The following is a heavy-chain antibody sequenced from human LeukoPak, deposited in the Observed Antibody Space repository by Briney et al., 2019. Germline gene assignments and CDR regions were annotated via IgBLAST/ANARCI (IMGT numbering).Heavy chain of an antibody. CDR3: ARVVAGSVYNYGMDV. Sequence: GGSLRLSCAASGFPLSDHFMVWIRQAPGKGLQWVAVILYDGSNKYYADSVKGRFIISRDNSKNTLYLQMNSLTAEDTAVYYCARVVAGSVYNYGMDVWGQGTTVTVSS. D-gene: IGHD6-19*01. V-gene: IGHV3-30*01. CDR2: ILYDGSNK. J-gene: IGHJ6*02. CDR1: GFPLSDHF.